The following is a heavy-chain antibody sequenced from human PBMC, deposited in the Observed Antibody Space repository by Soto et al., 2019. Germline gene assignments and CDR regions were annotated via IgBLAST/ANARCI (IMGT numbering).Heavy chain of an antibody. V-gene: IGHV4-34*01. CDR1: GGSFSGYY. J-gene: IGHJ4*02. D-gene: IGHD3-3*01. CDR3: GSDRLYLVFWSGYYQCDY. CDR2: INHSGST. Sequence: SETLSLTCAVSGGSFSGYYYCWILQPPGKGLEWIGEINHSGSTNYNPSLKSRGTISVDTTKNQFSLKLSSVTAADTAVYYCGSDRLYLVFWSGYYQCDYWGQGTLDTVS.